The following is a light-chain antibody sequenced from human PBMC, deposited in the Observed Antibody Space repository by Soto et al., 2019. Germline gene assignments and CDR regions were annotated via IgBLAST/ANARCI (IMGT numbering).Light chain of an antibody. CDR1: QGIGST. CDR2: GAS. V-gene: IGKV3-15*01. J-gene: IGKJ4*01. CDR3: QRYNSWPRS. Sequence: EIVMTQSPATLSVSPGERATLSCRASQGIGSTLAWYQQKPGQTPKLLIYGASTRATGVPARFSGGGSGTEFTLTINSLQSEDFAVYYCQRYNSWPRSFGGGTKVDIK.